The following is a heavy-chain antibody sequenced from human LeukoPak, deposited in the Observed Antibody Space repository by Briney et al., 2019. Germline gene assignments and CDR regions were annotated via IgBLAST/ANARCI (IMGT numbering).Heavy chain of an antibody. J-gene: IGHJ4*02. CDR2: ISRGGDNT. CDR3: ARDATYKLDN. CDR1: GFTFSSYG. D-gene: IGHD1-1*01. V-gene: IGHV3-23*01. Sequence: PGGSLRLSCAASGFTFSSYGMTWVRQAPGKGLEWVSFISRGGDNTYYADSVKGRFTVSRDNSKNKLYLQMNSLRAEDTAVYYCARDATYKLDNWGQGTLVTVSS.